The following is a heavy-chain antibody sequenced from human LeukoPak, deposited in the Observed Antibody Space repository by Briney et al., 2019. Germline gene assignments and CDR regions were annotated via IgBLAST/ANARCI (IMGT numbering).Heavy chain of an antibody. Sequence: SETLSLTCAVYGGSFSTYYWSWIRQPPGKGLEWIGEINHSGFTNYNPSLKSRVTISIDTSKNQFSLTLSSVTAAVAAVYYCASRPQGSRVAVAGTTTTLFDYWGQGTLVSVSS. CDR2: INHSGFT. V-gene: IGHV4-34*01. D-gene: IGHD6-19*01. CDR1: GGSFSTYY. CDR3: ASRPQGSRVAVAGTTTTLFDY. J-gene: IGHJ4*02.